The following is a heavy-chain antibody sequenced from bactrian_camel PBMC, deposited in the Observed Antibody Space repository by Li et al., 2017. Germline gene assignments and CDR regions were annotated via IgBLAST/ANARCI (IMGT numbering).Heavy chain of an antibody. CDR1: GYWFSRNC. V-gene: IGHV3S53*01. D-gene: IGHD2*01. Sequence: HVQLVESGGGSVQAGGSLRLSCAASGYWFSRNCMAWFRQAPGKEREGVAAIDSDGSTSYADSVKGRFTISQDNAKNTLYLQMNSLKPEDTAMYYCAADPSCAYYSGAYYYGYNYWGQGTQVTVS. CDR3: AADPSCAYYSGAYYYGYNY. J-gene: IGHJ4*01. CDR2: IDSDGST.